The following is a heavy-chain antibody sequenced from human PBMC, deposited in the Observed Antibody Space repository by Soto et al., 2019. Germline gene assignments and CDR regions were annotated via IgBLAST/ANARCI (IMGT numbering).Heavy chain of an antibody. CDR3: AKDNRWRVPTYFDY. J-gene: IGHJ4*02. CDR1: GFTFSSYA. Sequence: EVQLLESGGGLVQPGGSLRLSCAASGFTFSSYAMNWVRQAPGKGLEWVSVISGNGGRTDYADSVKGRFTISRDNFKNTLYLQMNSLRVEDTAVYYCAKDNRWRVPTYFDYWGQGTLVTVSS. CDR2: ISGNGGRT. V-gene: IGHV3-23*01. D-gene: IGHD6-19*01.